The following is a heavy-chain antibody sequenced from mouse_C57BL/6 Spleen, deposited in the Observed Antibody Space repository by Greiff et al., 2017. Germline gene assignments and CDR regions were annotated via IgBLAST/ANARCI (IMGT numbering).Heavy chain of an antibody. CDR2: ISSGGSYT. Sequence: EVKVVESGGDLVKPGGSLKLSCAASGFTFSSYGMSWVRQTPDKRLEWVATISSGGSYTYYPDSVKGRFTISRDNAKNTLYLQMSSLKSEDTAMYYCARPSYGGAMDYWGQGTSVTVSS. D-gene: IGHD1-1*01. J-gene: IGHJ4*01. V-gene: IGHV5-6*01. CDR1: GFTFSSYG. CDR3: ARPSYGGAMDY.